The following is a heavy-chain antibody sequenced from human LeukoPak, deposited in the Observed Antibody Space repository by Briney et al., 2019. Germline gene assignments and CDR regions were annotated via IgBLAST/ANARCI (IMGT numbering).Heavy chain of an antibody. J-gene: IGHJ4*02. Sequence: GGSLRLSCAASGFTFSSYAMHWVRQAPGKGLEWVAVISYDGSNKYYADSVKRRFTISRDNSKNTLYLQMNSLRAEDTAVYYCASADIRIDYWGQGTLVTVSS. D-gene: IGHD2-15*01. CDR2: ISYDGSNK. CDR3: ASADIRIDY. CDR1: GFTFSSYA. V-gene: IGHV3-30*04.